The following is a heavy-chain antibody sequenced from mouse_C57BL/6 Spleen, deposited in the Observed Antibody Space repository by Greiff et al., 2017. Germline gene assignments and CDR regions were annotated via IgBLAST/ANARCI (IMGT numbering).Heavy chain of an antibody. J-gene: IGHJ3*01. CDR3: ARFYDGYSWFAY. CDR2: ISDGGSYT. CDR1: GFTFSSYA. V-gene: IGHV5-4*01. D-gene: IGHD2-3*01. Sequence: DVQLVESGGGLVKPGGSLKLSCAASGFTFSSYAMSWVRQTPEKRLEWVATISDGGSYTYYPDNVKGRFTISRDNAKNNLYLQMSHLKSEDTAMYYCARFYDGYSWFAYWGQGTLVTVSA.